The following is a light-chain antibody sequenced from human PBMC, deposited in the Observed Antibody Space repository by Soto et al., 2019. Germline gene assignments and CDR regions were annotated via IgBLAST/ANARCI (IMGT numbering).Light chain of an antibody. J-gene: IGKJ5*01. CDR3: QKYNSAPQT. CDR1: QGISNY. V-gene: IGKV1-27*01. Sequence: DIQMTQSPSSLSASVGDRVTITCRASQGISNYLAWYQQKPGKVPKLLIYAASTLQSGVPSRFSGSGSGTDFTLTISSQQPEDVATYYYQKYNSAPQTFGQGTRLDIK. CDR2: AAS.